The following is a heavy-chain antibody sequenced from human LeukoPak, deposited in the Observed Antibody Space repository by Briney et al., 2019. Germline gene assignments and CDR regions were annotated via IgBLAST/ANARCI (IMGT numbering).Heavy chain of an antibody. CDR2: VNTVSSYI. CDR1: GFVLSSYS. Sequence: GGSLRLSRAPSGFVLSSYSFNSVRPAPAKGLDPDASVNTVSSYIYYADSVRGRFTISRDNAKNSVLLQMDSLRAEDMAMYYCVRLRRNSDSSGYFYYYDNWGQGTLVTVSS. V-gene: IGHV3-21*01. D-gene: IGHD3-22*01. CDR3: VRLRRNSDSSGYFYYYDN. J-gene: IGHJ4*02.